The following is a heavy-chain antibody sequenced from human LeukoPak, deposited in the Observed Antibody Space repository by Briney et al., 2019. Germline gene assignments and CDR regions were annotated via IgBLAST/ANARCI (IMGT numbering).Heavy chain of an antibody. J-gene: IGHJ4*02. V-gene: IGHV4-34*01. D-gene: IGHD1-26*01. Sequence: SETLSLTCAVYGGSFSGYYWSWIRQPPGKGLEWIGEINHSGSTNYNPSLKSRVTISVDTSKNQFSLKLSSVTAADTAVYYCAREYSGSYPTDYWGQGTLVTVSS. CDR3: AREYSGSYPTDY. CDR1: GGSFSGYY. CDR2: INHSGST.